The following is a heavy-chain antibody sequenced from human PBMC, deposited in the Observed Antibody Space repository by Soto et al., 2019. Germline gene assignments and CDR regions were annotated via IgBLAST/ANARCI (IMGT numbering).Heavy chain of an antibody. V-gene: IGHV1-69*06. CDR2: IVPNVGTV. CDR3: ARRDTSGFLRYFDN. D-gene: IGHD3-3*01. J-gene: IGHJ4*02. CDR1: GGTLSSFINYP. Sequence: QMQLVQSGAEVKKPGSSVKVSCKASGGTLSSFINYPINWVRQAPGQGLEWMGGIVPNVGTVNYAQKFQGRVTITPDKSTGTGYMELSRLRSEDTALYYCARRDTSGFLRYFDNWGQGTLVTVSS.